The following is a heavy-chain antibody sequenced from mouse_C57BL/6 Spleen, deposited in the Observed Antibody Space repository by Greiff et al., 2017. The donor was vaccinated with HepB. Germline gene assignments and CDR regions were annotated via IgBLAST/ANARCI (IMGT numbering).Heavy chain of an antibody. J-gene: IGHJ4*01. CDR3: ARDRYYDSSLYAMDY. D-gene: IGHD1-1*01. CDR1: GFNIKNTY. V-gene: IGHV14-3*01. CDR2: IDPANGNT. Sequence: VQLQQSVAELVRPGASVKMSCTASGFNIKNTYMHWVKQRPEQGLEWIGRIDPANGNTKYAPKFQGKATITTDTSSNTAYLQLSSLTSKDTAFYYCARDRYYDSSLYAMDYWGQGASVTVSS.